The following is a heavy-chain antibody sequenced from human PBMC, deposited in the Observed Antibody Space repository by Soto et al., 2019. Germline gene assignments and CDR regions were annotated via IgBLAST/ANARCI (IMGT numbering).Heavy chain of an antibody. Sequence: QVQLQQWGAGLLKPSETLSLTCAVYGGSFSGYYWSWIRQPPGKGLEWIGEINHSGSTNYNPSLKSRVTISVDTSKNQFSLKLSSVTAADTAVYYCARGRRCHVSSGSCYGDFDYWGQGTLVTVSS. CDR3: ARGRRCHVSSGSCYGDFDY. D-gene: IGHD2-15*01. CDR1: GGSFSGYY. J-gene: IGHJ4*02. CDR2: INHSGST. V-gene: IGHV4-34*01.